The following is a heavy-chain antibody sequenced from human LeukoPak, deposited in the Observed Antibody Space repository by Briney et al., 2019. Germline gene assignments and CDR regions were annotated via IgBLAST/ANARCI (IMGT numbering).Heavy chain of an antibody. Sequence: SETLSLTFTVSGGSISSYYWSWIRQPPGKGLEWIGYIYYSGSTNYNPSLKSRVTISVDTSKNQFSLKLSSMTAADTAVYYCASPGIAATSGAFDIWGQGTMVTVSS. CDR3: ASPGIAATSGAFDI. V-gene: IGHV4-59*01. CDR1: GGSISSYY. CDR2: IYYSGST. J-gene: IGHJ3*02. D-gene: IGHD6-13*01.